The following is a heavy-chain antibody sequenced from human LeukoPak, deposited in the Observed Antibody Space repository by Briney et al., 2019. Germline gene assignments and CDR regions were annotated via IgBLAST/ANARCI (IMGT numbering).Heavy chain of an antibody. CDR3: ARGSPRYSGGWSYFDY. CDR2: INHSGST. J-gene: IGHJ4*02. Sequence: SETLSLTCAVYGGSFSGYYWSWIRQPPGKGLEWIGEINHSGSTNYNPSLKSRVTISVDTSKNQFSLKLSSVTAADTAVYYCARGSPRYSGGWSYFDYWGQGTLVTVSS. CDR1: GGSFSGYY. D-gene: IGHD6-19*01. V-gene: IGHV4-34*01.